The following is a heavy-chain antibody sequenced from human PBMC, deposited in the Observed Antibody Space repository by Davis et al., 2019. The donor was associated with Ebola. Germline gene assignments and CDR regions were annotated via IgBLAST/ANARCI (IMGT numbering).Heavy chain of an antibody. Sequence: GESLKISCAASGFTISNYWMAWVRQAPGKGLEWVANMNQDGSQKYFVDSVRGRFAVSRDNAKNSLYLQMNSLRAEDTAIYYCARGEKVHFYYMDVWGKGTTVIVSS. D-gene: IGHD5-24*01. CDR3: ARGEKVHFYYMDV. J-gene: IGHJ6*03. CDR2: MNQDGSQK. CDR1: GFTISNYW. V-gene: IGHV3-7*01.